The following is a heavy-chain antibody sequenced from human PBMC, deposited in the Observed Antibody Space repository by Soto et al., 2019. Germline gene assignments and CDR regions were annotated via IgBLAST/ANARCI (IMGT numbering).Heavy chain of an antibody. V-gene: IGHV3-74*01. D-gene: IGHD3-10*01. CDR3: ARDRITGSGSCDN. CDR2: IKTDGSSP. Sequence: EVLLVESGGGLVHPGGSLRLSCVASGFTFNNYWMHWVRQVPGKGLVWVSRIKTDGSSPNYADSVEGRFTISRDNAKNTLYLQMNSLRAEDTAVYYCARDRITGSGSCDNWGQGTLVTVSS. J-gene: IGHJ4*02. CDR1: GFTFNNYW.